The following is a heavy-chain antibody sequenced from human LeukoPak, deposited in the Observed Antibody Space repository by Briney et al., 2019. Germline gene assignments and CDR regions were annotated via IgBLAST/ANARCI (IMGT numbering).Heavy chain of an antibody. D-gene: IGHD6-19*01. Sequence: PGGSLRLSCAASGCTFSCYAMSWVRQAPGKGLEWVSAISGSGGSTYYADSVKGRFTISRDNSKNTLYLQMNSLRADDTAVYYCSKDTVAVAGTGSPFWGQGTLVTVSS. CDR2: ISGSGGST. J-gene: IGHJ4*02. CDR3: SKDTVAVAGTGSPF. CDR1: GCTFSCYA. V-gene: IGHV3-23*01.